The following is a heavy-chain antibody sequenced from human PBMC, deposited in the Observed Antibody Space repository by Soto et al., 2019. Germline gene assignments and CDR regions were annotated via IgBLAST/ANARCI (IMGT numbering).Heavy chain of an antibody. D-gene: IGHD6-19*01. J-gene: IGHJ4*02. CDR1: GFTFSSYG. CDR3: ARDRGIAVAGTPRHSAGFDY. CDR2: IWYDGSNK. V-gene: IGHV3-33*01. Sequence: QVPLVESGGGVVQPGRSLRLSCAASGFTFSSYGMHWVRQAPGKGLEWVAVIWYDGSNKYYADSVKGRFTISRDNSKNTLYLQMNSLRAEYTAVYYCARDRGIAVAGTPRHSAGFDYWGQGTLVTVSS.